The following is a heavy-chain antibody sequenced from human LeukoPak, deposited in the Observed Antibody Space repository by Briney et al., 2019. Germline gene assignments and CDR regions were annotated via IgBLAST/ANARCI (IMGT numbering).Heavy chain of an antibody. CDR2: VSPSSISA. Sequence: ASVKASCKASGYTVTSYYMHWVRQAPGQGLEWMGIVSPSSISASYAQKFQGRVTMTRDTSTSTVSMELSSLRSDDTAVYYCASVYQHGMDVWGQGTTVTVSS. J-gene: IGHJ6*02. CDR3: ASVYQHGMDV. D-gene: IGHD2-2*01. V-gene: IGHV1-46*01. CDR1: GYTVTSYY.